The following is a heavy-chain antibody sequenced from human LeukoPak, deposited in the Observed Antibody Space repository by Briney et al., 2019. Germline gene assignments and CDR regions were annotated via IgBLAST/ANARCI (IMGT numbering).Heavy chain of an antibody. D-gene: IGHD3-22*01. CDR1: GFTFSSFA. Sequence: GGSLRLSCAASGFTFSSFAMSWVRQAPGKGLDWVSDISGSGGSTYYADSVKGRFTISRDNSKNTLYLQMNSLRAEDTAVYYCAKFGDSSSYYYTAKFDFWGQGTLVSVSS. J-gene: IGHJ4*02. CDR3: AKFGDSSSYYYTAKFDF. CDR2: ISGSGGST. V-gene: IGHV3-23*01.